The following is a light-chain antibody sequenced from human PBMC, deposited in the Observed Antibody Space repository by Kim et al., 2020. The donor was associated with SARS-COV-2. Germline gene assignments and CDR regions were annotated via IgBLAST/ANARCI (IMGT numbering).Light chain of an antibody. V-gene: IGKV1-5*03. J-gene: IGKJ1*01. CDR2: KTS. CDR1: QSINTW. Sequence: DIQMTQSPSTLSASVGDRVTVTCRASQSINTWLAWYQQKPGEAPNLLIYKTSTLQSGVPSRFSGGGSGTDFSLTISSLQPDDFATYYCQQYDSYPWTFGQGTKVDIK. CDR3: QQYDSYPWT.